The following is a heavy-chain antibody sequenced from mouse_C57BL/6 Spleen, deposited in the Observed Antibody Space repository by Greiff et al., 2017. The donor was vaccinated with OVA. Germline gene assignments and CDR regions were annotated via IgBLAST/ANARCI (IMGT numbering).Heavy chain of an antibody. V-gene: IGHV2-9-1*01. Sequence: QVQLKQSGPGLVAPSQSLSITCTVSGFSLTSYAISWVRQPPGKGLEWLGVIWTGGGTNYNSALKSRLSISKDNSKSQVFLKMNSLQTDDTARYYCARERVYYSNFYFDYWGQGTTLTVSS. J-gene: IGHJ2*01. CDR2: IWTGGGT. CDR1: GFSLTSYA. CDR3: ARERVYYSNFYFDY. D-gene: IGHD2-5*01.